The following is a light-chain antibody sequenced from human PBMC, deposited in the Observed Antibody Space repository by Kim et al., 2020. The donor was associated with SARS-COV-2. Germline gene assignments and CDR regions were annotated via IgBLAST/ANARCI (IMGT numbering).Light chain of an antibody. V-gene: IGKV1-5*03. J-gene: IGKJ4*01. Sequence: ASVGDRVTITCRASQNISPWLAWYQQKPGKAPKRLIYKASSLEIGVPSRFSGSGSGTEFTLTISGLQPDDFATYYCRQYKSYPLTFGGGTKVDIK. CDR1: QNISPW. CDR3: RQYKSYPLT. CDR2: KAS.